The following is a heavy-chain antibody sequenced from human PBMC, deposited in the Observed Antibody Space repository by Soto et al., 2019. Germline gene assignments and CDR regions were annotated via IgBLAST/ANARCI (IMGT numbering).Heavy chain of an antibody. D-gene: IGHD2-8*01. V-gene: IGHV3-23*01. CDR1: GFIFSDCV. J-gene: IGHJ4*02. CDR3: AKGPDYSVSPVYFTH. CDR2: ISGSGGHT. Sequence: EVQVLESGGDLVQPGGSLRLSCAASGFIFSDCVINWVRQAPGKGLEWVSGISGSGGHTYYADSEKGRFTISRDNSKNTVYLQMNNLRAEDTAIYYCAKGPDYSVSPVYFTHWGRGTLVTVSS.